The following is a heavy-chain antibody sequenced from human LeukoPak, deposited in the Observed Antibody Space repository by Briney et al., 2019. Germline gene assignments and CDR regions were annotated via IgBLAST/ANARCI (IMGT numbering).Heavy chain of an antibody. J-gene: IGHJ4*02. CDR1: GFTFSSYA. Sequence: PGGSLRLSCAASGFTFSSYAMHWVRQAPGKVLEWVAVISYDGSNKYYADSVKGRFTISRDNSKNTLYLQMNSLRAEDTAVYYCARRAGGYSHPYDYWGQGILVTVSS. CDR2: ISYDGSNK. CDR3: ARRAGGYSHPYDY. D-gene: IGHD4-23*01. V-gene: IGHV3-30*14.